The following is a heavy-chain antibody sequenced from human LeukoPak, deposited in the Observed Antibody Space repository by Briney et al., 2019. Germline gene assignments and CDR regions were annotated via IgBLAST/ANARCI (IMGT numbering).Heavy chain of an antibody. V-gene: IGHV4-59*01. Sequence: PSETLSLTCTVSGGSISSYYWSWVRQPPGKGLEWIGYVHHTGSADYNPSLKSRVTISLDMSKSQFSLMLTSATAADTAVYYCARDSWDYIAMDVWGPGTTVTVSS. J-gene: IGHJ6*02. CDR2: VHHTGSA. CDR1: GGSISSYY. CDR3: ARDSWDYIAMDV. D-gene: IGHD1-7*01.